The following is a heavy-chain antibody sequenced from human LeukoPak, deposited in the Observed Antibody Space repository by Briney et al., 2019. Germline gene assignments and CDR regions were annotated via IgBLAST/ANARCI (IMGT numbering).Heavy chain of an antibody. J-gene: IGHJ4*02. D-gene: IGHD3-10*01. Sequence: ASVKVSCKASGYTFTSYGISWVRQAPGQGLEWMGWISAYNGNTNYAQKLQGRVTMTTDTSTSTAYMELRSLRSDDTAVYYCARGNYYYGSGSYPLEYWGQGTLVTVSS. CDR1: GYTFTSYG. CDR2: ISAYNGNT. V-gene: IGHV1-18*01. CDR3: ARGNYYYGSGSYPLEY.